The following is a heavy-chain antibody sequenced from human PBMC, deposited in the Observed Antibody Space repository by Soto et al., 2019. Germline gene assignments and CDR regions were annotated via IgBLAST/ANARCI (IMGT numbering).Heavy chain of an antibody. D-gene: IGHD1-1*01. Sequence: ASVKGSCKASGYTFNDYYIHCVRQAPGQGLEWMGWINPNSGGTKYAPKFQGGVTMTRDTSITTAYMELSRLRSGDTAVYYCAREPATAKPEGVDFWGQGTLVTVSS. V-gene: IGHV1-2*02. CDR2: INPNSGGT. CDR3: AREPATAKPEGVDF. CDR1: GYTFNDYY. J-gene: IGHJ4*02.